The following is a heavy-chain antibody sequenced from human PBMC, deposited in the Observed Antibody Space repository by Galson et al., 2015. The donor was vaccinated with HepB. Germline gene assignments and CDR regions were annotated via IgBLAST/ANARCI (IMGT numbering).Heavy chain of an antibody. V-gene: IGHV3-74*01. J-gene: IGHJ4*02. D-gene: IGHD5-18*01. CDR1: GFTLSGYW. CDR3: ARGNDGYGSFDQ. Sequence: SLRLSCAASGFTLSGYWMHWVRQAPGKGLVWVSRIKSDGSSTSYADSVKGRFTISRDNAKNTLYLQVNSLGVEDTAVYYCARGNDGYGSFDQWGQGTLVTVSS. CDR2: IKSDGSST.